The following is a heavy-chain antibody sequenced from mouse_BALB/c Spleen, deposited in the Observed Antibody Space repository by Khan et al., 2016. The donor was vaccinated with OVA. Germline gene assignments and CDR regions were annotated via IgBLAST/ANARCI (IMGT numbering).Heavy chain of an antibody. V-gene: IGHV1S81*02. CDR2: TNPTNGRT. CDR3: ARIKKIVATYLDY. J-gene: IGHJ2*01. D-gene: IGHD1-1*01. Sequence: QVQLQQSGAELVKAGASVKMSCKASGYTFTSYWMHWVKQRLGQGLEWFAETNPTNGRTSYNEKFKSHATLTVDKSSSTAYMLLSGATFEDSAVYDCARIKKIVATYLDYWGKGNTLTV. CDR1: GYTFTSYW.